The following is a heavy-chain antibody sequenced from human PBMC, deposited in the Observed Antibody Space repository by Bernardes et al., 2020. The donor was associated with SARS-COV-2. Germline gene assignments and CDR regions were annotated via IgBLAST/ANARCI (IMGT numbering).Heavy chain of an antibody. V-gene: IGHV3-66*01. CDR1: GFSVSTNY. Sequence: GGSLRLSCAVSGFSVSTNYMSWVRQAPGKGLEWVSVIDSGGSAVYADSVKGRFTISRDSSKNMLYLQMNSLRAEDTAIYFCARDTDSRERADWWGQGTLVTVSS. J-gene: IGHJ4*02. CDR3: ARDTDSRERADW. D-gene: IGHD3-9*01. CDR2: IDSGGSA.